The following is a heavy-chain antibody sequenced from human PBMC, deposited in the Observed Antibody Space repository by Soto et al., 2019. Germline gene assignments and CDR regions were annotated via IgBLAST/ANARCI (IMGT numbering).Heavy chain of an antibody. CDR3: ARDHTVTTIHYYYGMDV. D-gene: IGHD4-17*01. Sequence: GGSLRLSCAASGFTVSSNYMSWVRQAPGKGLEWVSVIYSGGSTYYADSVKGRFTISRDNSKNTLYLQMNSLRAEDTAVYYCARDHTVTTIHYYYGMDVWGQGTTVTVSS. V-gene: IGHV3-66*01. J-gene: IGHJ6*02. CDR2: IYSGGST. CDR1: GFTVSSNY.